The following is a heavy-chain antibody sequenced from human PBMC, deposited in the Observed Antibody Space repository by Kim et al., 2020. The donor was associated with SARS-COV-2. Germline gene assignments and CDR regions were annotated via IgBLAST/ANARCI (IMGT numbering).Heavy chain of an antibody. D-gene: IGHD6-13*01. CDR3: ARGQLIRIAAAGRDAFDI. Sequence: SVKVSCKASGGTFSSYAISWVRQAPGQGLEWMGGIIPIFGTANYAQKFQGRVTITADESTSTAYMELSSLRSEDTAVYYCARGQLIRIAAAGRDAFDIWGQGTMVTVSS. J-gene: IGHJ3*02. CDR1: GGTFSSYA. CDR2: IIPIFGTA. V-gene: IGHV1-69*13.